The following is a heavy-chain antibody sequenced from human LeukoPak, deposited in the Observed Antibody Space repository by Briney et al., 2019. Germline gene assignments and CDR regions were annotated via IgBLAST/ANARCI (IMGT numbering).Heavy chain of an antibody. CDR3: GTFGYEAAVDL. CDR1: GFTFRNYW. CDR2: INPSGSET. J-gene: IGHJ4*02. Sequence: GGSLRLSCTASGFTFRNYWMTWVRQAPGRGPEFLANINPSGSETHYVDPVKGRFTISRDNANDLVFLQMNSLRGEDSAVYHCGTFGYEAAVDLWGRGTLVTVSS. D-gene: IGHD6-13*01. V-gene: IGHV3-7*01.